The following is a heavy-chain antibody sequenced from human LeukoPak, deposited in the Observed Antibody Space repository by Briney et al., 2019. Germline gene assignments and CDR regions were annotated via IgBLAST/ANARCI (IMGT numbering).Heavy chain of an antibody. CDR2: IYYSGST. Sequence: SETLSLTCTVSGGSISSYYWSWIRQPPGKGLEWIGYIYYSGSTNYNPSLKSRVTISVDTSKNQFSLKLSSVTAADTAVYYCARIYYDFWSRYSGFDYWGQGTLVTVSS. V-gene: IGHV4-59*01. CDR3: ARIYYDFWSRYSGFDY. D-gene: IGHD3-3*01. CDR1: GGSISSYY. J-gene: IGHJ4*02.